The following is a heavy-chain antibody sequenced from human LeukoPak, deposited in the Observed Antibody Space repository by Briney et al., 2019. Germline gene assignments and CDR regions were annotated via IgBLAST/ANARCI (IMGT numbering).Heavy chain of an antibody. CDR1: GYTFTSYD. D-gene: IGHD5-18*01. Sequence: ASVKVSCKASGYTFTSYDINWVRQATGRGLEWMGWMNPNSGNTGYAQKFQGRVTMTRNTSISTAYMELSSLRSEDTAVYYCASGYVDTAMGAFGTYYGMDVWGQGTTVTVSS. CDR2: MNPNSGNT. CDR3: ASGYVDTAMGAFGTYYGMDV. V-gene: IGHV1-8*01. J-gene: IGHJ6*02.